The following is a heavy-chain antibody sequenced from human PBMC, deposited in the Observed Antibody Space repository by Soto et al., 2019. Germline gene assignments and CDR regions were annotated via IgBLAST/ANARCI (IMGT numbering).Heavy chain of an antibody. Sequence: ASVKVSCKASGYTFTSYYMHWVRQAPGQGLEWMGIINPSGGSTSYAQKFQGRVTMTRDTSTSTVYMELSSLRSEDTAVYYCARGRTVRGLNYYDSSAIWGAPDFDYWGQGTLVNVSS. J-gene: IGHJ4*02. CDR2: INPSGGST. CDR3: ARGRTVRGLNYYDSSAIWGAPDFDY. D-gene: IGHD3-22*01. CDR1: GYTFTSYY. V-gene: IGHV1-46*01.